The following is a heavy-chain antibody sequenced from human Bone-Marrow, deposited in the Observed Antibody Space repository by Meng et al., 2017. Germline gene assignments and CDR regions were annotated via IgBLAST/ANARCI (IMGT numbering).Heavy chain of an antibody. CDR1: GFTFSSYW. Sequence: GESLKISCAASGFTFSSYWMSWVRQAPGKGLEWVAVIWYDGSNKYYADSVKGRFTISRDNSKNTLYLQMNSLRAEDTAVYYCAREVGSSYYYDSSGPNDYWGQGTLVTVSS. V-gene: IGHV3-33*08. J-gene: IGHJ4*02. CDR2: IWYDGSNK. CDR3: AREVGSSYYYDSSGPNDY. D-gene: IGHD3-22*01.